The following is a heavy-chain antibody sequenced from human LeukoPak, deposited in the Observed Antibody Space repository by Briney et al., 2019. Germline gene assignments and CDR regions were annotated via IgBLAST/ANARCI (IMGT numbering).Heavy chain of an antibody. CDR3: ARTTEGGYTYEYFYYYFMDV. J-gene: IGHJ6*03. CDR2: IYYSGST. D-gene: IGHD5-18*01. Sequence: SETLSLTCAVYGGSFSGYYWSWIRQPPGKGLEWIGYIYYSGSTNYNPSLKSRVTISVDTSKNQFSLKLSSVTAADTAVYYCARTTEGGYTYEYFYYYFMDVWGKGTTVTISS. CDR1: GGSFSGYY. V-gene: IGHV4-59*01.